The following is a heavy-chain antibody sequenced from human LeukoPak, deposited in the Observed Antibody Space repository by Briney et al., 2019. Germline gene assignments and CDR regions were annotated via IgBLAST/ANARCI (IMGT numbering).Heavy chain of an antibody. CDR3: ARAYYDISTGYLDY. J-gene: IGHJ4*02. CDR2: TSYRSKWYN. D-gene: IGHD3-9*01. Sequence: SQTLSLTCAISGDSVSSKSAAWNWIRQSPSRGLEWLGRTSYRSKWYNDYAVSVKSRISVNPDTTKNQFSLQLSSVTPEDTAVYYCARAYYDISTGYLDYWGQGTLVTVSP. CDR1: GDSVSSKSAA. V-gene: IGHV6-1*01.